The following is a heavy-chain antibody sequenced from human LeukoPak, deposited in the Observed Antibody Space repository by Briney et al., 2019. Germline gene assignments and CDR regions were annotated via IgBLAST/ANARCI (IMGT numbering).Heavy chain of an antibody. CDR3: ARDSIAMVRGLYYYYMDV. Sequence: PSETLSLTCTVSGGSMSNYYWNWIRQPPGKGLERIGYVYYSGTTNYNPSLKSRVTISVDKSKNQFSLKLSSVTAADTAVYYCARDSIAMVRGLYYYYMDVWGKGTTVTISS. J-gene: IGHJ6*03. D-gene: IGHD3-10*01. CDR1: GGSMSNYY. V-gene: IGHV4-59*01. CDR2: VYYSGTT.